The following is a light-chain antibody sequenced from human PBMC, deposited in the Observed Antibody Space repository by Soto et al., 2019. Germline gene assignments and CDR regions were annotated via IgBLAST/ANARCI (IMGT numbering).Light chain of an antibody. V-gene: IGLV2-14*01. CDR1: SSDVGGYNY. CDR2: EVS. CDR3: TSYTTRGTAV. J-gene: IGLJ3*02. Sequence: QSALTQPASVSGSPGQSITISCTGTSSDVGGYNYVSWYQQNPGTAPKVMIYEVSNRPSGVSNLFSGSKSSNTASLTISCLHAEYEADYYCTSYTTRGTAVFGGGTKLTVL.